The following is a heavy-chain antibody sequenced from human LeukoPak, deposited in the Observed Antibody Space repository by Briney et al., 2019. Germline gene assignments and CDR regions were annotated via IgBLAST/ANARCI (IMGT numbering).Heavy chain of an antibody. CDR1: GFSVSTNY. CDR3: ARDMSGPPLFYY. CDR2: IYSSGGT. J-gene: IGHJ4*02. V-gene: IGHV3-53*01. Sequence: GGSLRLSCAASGFSVSTNYMSWVRQAPGKGLEWVSVIYSSGGTHYADSVRGRFTISRDNSRNTVYLQMDSLRVEDTAIYYCARDMSGPPLFYYWGQGTLVTVSS. D-gene: IGHD2-8*02.